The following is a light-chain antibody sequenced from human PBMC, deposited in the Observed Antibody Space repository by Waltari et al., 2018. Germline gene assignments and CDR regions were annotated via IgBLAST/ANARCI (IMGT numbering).Light chain of an antibody. Sequence: EIVMTQSPATLSVSPGERATLSCRASQSVTSNLAWDQQKPGQAPRLLIYGASTRATGIPARFSGSGSGTEFTLTISSLQSEDFVVYYCQQYNNWPRTFGQGTKLEIK. CDR2: GAS. V-gene: IGKV3-15*01. CDR3: QQYNNWPRT. J-gene: IGKJ2*01. CDR1: QSVTSN.